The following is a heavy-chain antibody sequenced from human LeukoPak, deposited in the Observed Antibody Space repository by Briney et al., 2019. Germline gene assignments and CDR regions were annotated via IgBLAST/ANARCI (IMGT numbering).Heavy chain of an antibody. V-gene: IGHV3-23*01. Sequence: GGSLRLSCAASGFTFDDYAMHWVRQAPGKGLEWVSAISGSGGSTYYADSVKGRFTISRDNSKNTLYLQMNSLRAEDTAVYYCAKGALVVGIDYWGQGTLVTVSS. CDR2: ISGSGGST. CDR1: GFTFDDYA. D-gene: IGHD2-2*01. J-gene: IGHJ4*02. CDR3: AKGALVVGIDY.